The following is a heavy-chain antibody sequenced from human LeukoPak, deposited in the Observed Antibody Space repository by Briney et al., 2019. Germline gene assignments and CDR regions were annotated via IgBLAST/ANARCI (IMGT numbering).Heavy chain of an antibody. CDR2: IYTSGST. V-gene: IGHV4-4*07. CDR1: GGSISTYY. J-gene: IGHJ3*02. D-gene: IGHD3-3*01. Sequence: SETLSLTCIVSGGSISTYYWSWIRQPAGKGLEWIGRIYTSGSTNYNPSLKSRVTMSVDTSKNQFSLKLSSVTAADTAVYYCAGGPTDDFWSGHGGFWAFDIWGQGTMVTVSS. CDR3: AGGPTDDFWSGHGGFWAFDI.